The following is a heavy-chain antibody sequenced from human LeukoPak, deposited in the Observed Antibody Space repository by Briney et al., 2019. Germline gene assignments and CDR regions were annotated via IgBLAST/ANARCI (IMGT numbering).Heavy chain of an antibody. CDR3: AKVYRDNGDYFAFNV. Sequence: PGGSLRLSCAASGFTFSGYPIHWVRQAPGKGLEWVAVISYDGSNKYYADSVKGRFTISRDNSRNTLYLQMNSLRTEDTAVYYCAKVYRDNGDYFAFNVWGQGSMVTVSS. CDR2: ISYDGSNK. CDR1: GFTFSGYP. J-gene: IGHJ3*01. V-gene: IGHV3-30-3*02. D-gene: IGHD4-17*01.